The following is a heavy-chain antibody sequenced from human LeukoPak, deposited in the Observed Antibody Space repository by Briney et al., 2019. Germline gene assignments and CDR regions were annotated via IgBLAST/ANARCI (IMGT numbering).Heavy chain of an antibody. CDR1: GFTFSSYS. Sequence: GGSLRLSCAASGFTFSSYSMNWVRQAPGKGLEWVSSINSSSSSIYYADSVRGRFTISRDNTKNSLYLQITRLRAEDMAVYYCARARGRTTRHWGQGTLVTVSS. CDR2: INSSSSSI. J-gene: IGHJ4*02. CDR3: ARARGRTTRH. V-gene: IGHV3-21*01. D-gene: IGHD2/OR15-2a*01.